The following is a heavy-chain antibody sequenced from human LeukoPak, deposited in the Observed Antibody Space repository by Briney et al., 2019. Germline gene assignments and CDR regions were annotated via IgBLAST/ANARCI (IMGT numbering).Heavy chain of an antibody. Sequence: GGSLRLSCAASGFTFSSYVMSWVRQAPGKGLEWVSAISGSGGSTYYADSVKGRFTISRDNSKNTLYLQMNSLRAEDTAVYYCARDKGVVVAAPLDYWGQGTLVTVSS. J-gene: IGHJ4*02. CDR1: GFTFSSYV. D-gene: IGHD2-15*01. V-gene: IGHV3-23*01. CDR3: ARDKGVVVAAPLDY. CDR2: ISGSGGST.